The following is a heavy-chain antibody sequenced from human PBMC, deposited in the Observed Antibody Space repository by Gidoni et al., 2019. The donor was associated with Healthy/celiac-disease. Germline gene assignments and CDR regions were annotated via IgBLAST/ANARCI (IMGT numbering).Heavy chain of an antibody. CDR1: GGSISSYY. J-gene: IGHJ4*02. Sequence: QVQLQESGPGLVKPSATLSLTCTVSGGSISSYYWSWIRQPPGKGLEWSGYIYYSGSTNYNPSLKSRVTISVDTSKNQFSLKLSSVTAADTAVYYCARHGGFGELPDYWGQGTLVTVSS. CDR3: ARHGGFGELPDY. D-gene: IGHD3-10*01. V-gene: IGHV4-59*08. CDR2: IYYSGST.